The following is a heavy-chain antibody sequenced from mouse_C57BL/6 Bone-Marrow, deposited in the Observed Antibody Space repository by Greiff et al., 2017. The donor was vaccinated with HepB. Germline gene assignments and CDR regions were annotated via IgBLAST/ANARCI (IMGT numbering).Heavy chain of an antibody. D-gene: IGHD2-5*01. V-gene: IGHV5-16*01. CDR3: ARDSDSNCFDY. CDR1: GFTFSDYY. Sequence: EVKLMESEGGLVQPGSSMKLSCTASGFTFSDYYMAWVRQVPEKGLEWVANINYDGSSTYYLDSLKSRFIISRDNAKNILYLQMSSLKSEDTATYYCARDSDSNCFDYWGQGTTLTVTA. J-gene: IGHJ2*01. CDR2: INYDGSST.